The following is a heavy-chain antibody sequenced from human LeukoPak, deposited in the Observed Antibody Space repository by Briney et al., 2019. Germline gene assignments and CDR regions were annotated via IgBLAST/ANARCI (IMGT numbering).Heavy chain of an antibody. V-gene: IGHV3-21*01. CDR3: ARGFESGRGY. Sequence: GGSLRLSCAASGFTFSSYAMSWVRQAPGKGLEWVSSISSSSSYICYADSVKGRFTISRDNAKNSLYLQMNSLRAEDTAVYYCARGFESGRGYWGQGTLVTVSS. J-gene: IGHJ4*02. CDR1: GFTFSSYA. CDR2: ISSSSSYI. D-gene: IGHD3-10*01.